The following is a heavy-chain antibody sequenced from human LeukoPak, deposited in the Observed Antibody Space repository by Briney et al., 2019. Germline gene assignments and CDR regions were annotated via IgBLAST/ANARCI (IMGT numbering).Heavy chain of an antibody. Sequence: WASVKVSCKASGYTFTSYDINWVRQATGQGLEWMGWMNPNSGNTDYAQKFQGRVTMTRNTSISTAYMELSSLRSEDTAVYYCARGDYDFWSGYSKKRDWFDPWGQGTLVTVSS. D-gene: IGHD3-3*01. J-gene: IGHJ5*02. CDR1: GYTFTSYD. CDR3: ARGDYDFWSGYSKKRDWFDP. V-gene: IGHV1-8*01. CDR2: MNPNSGNT.